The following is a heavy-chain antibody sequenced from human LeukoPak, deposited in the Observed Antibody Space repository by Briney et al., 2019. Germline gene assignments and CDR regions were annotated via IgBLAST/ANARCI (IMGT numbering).Heavy chain of an antibody. CDR1: AFSFTSFG. Sequence: ASVTVSFKSSAFSFTSFGVSWVRQAPGQGLEGMGWISTYIGVTHYAEKFEDRVTMTIDTSTTTAYMELRSLRYDDTAVYYCARDSDYSGNGNGDWFDPWGQGTVVTVSS. J-gene: IGHJ5*02. D-gene: IGHD4-11*01. CDR3: ARDSDYSGNGNGDWFDP. V-gene: IGHV1-18*04. CDR2: ISTYIGVT.